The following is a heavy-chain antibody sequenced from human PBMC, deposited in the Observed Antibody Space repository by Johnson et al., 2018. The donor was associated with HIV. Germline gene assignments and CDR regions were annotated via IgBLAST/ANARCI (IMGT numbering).Heavy chain of an antibody. CDR1: GFTVSSKY. V-gene: IGHV3-66*01. J-gene: IGHJ3*02. Sequence: VQLVESGGGLVQPWGSLRLSCAASGFTVSSKYMSWVRQAPGKGLEWVSVIYSGGTTYHADSVKGRFTISRDNSKNTLYLKMNSLRAEDTAVYYCARDRGDMVRGGAAFDIWGQGTMVTVSS. D-gene: IGHD3-10*01. CDR3: ARDRGDMVRGGAAFDI. CDR2: IYSGGTT.